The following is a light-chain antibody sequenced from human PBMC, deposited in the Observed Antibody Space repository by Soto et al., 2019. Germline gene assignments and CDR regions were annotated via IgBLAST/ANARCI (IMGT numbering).Light chain of an antibody. Sequence: DIQMTQSPSFVSASLGDRVTITCRASQVIGSSFIGWYQQKVGRPPERLLYATSTLQSGVPSRFSGSGSGTDFTLTISGLHPEELATYYCQSYNTARSTFGQGTRLEI. V-gene: IGKV1-27*01. CDR2: ATS. CDR1: QVIGSSF. J-gene: IGKJ5*01. CDR3: QSYNTARST.